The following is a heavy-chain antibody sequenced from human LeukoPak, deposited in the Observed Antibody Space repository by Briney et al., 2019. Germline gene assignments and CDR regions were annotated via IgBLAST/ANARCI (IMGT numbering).Heavy chain of an antibody. V-gene: IGHV3-7*01. J-gene: IGHJ6*03. CDR1: GFTFSTYW. CDR3: VRGCGRSSCPYYLDV. D-gene: IGHD6-13*01. CDR2: IRQDGSEK. Sequence: GGSLRLSCTATGFTFSTYWMSWVRQAPGKGLEWVATIRQDGSEKHHVDPVRGRFTISRDNAKNSLYLQMDNLRAEDTAVYYCVRGCGRSSCPYYLDVWGKGTMVTVSS.